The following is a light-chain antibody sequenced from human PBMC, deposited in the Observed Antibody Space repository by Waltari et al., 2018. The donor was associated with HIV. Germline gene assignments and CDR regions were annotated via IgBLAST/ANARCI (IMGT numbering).Light chain of an antibody. J-gene: IGLJ3*02. V-gene: IGLV1-51*01. CDR2: GDD. CDR3: ATWDTRLSESV. CDR1: SSNIGNNY. Sequence: QSVLTQPPSVSAAPGQKVTISCSGGSSNIGNNYVSWYQQFPGTAPKLLIYGDDKRPSGIPDRFSGSKSGTSATLDIAGLQTGDEADYYCATWDTRLSESVFGGGTKLTVL.